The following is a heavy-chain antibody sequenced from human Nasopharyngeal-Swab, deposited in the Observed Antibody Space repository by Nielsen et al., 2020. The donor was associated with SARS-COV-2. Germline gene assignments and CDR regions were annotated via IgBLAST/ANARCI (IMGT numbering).Heavy chain of an antibody. CDR1: GYSFTSYW. Sequence: GESLKISCKGSGYSFTSYWIGLVRQMPGKGLEWMGIIYPGDSDTRYSPSFQGQVTISADKSISTAYLQWSSLKASDTAMYYCARQDYYGSGSYGPNDYWGQGTLVTVSS. V-gene: IGHV5-51*01. D-gene: IGHD3-10*01. CDR2: IYPGDSDT. J-gene: IGHJ4*02. CDR3: ARQDYYGSGSYGPNDY.